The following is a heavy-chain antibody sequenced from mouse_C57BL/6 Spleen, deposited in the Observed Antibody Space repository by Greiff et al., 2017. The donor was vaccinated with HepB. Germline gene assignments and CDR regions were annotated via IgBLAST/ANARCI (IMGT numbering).Heavy chain of an antibody. V-gene: IGHV1-22*01. Sequence: VHVKQSGPELVKPGASVKMSCKASGYTFTDYNMHWVKQSHGKSLEWIGYINPNNGGTSYNQKFKGKATLTVNKSSSTAYMELRSLTSEDSAVYYCARGFYRDWYFDVWGTGTTVTVSS. J-gene: IGHJ1*03. CDR1: GYTFTDYN. D-gene: IGHD2-12*01. CDR2: INPNNGGT. CDR3: ARGFYRDWYFDV.